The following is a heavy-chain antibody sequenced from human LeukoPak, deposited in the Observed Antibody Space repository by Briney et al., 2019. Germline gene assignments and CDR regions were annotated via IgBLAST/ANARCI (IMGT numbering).Heavy chain of an antibody. Sequence: ASVKVSCKASGGTFSSYAISWVRQAPGQGLEWMGGIIPIFGTANYAQKFQGRVTITADKSTSTAYMELSSLRSEDTAVYYCARDEGLGGSYRGHFDYWGQGTLVTVSS. CDR1: GGTFSSYA. D-gene: IGHD1-26*01. J-gene: IGHJ4*02. V-gene: IGHV1-69*06. CDR2: IIPIFGTA. CDR3: ARDEGLGGSYRGHFDY.